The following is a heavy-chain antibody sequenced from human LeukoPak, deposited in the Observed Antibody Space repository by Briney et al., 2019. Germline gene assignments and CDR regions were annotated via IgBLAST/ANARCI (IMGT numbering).Heavy chain of an antibody. J-gene: IGHJ6*02. Sequence: GSLRLSCAASGFTFSSYAMHWVRQAPGKGLEWVAVISYDGSNKYYADSVKGRFTISRDNSKNTLYLQMNSLRAEDTAVYYCARVLDGNYYYYYGMDVWGQGTTVTVSS. CDR3: ARVLDGNYYYYYGMDV. CDR1: GFTFSSYA. D-gene: IGHD2-15*01. CDR2: ISYDGSNK. V-gene: IGHV3-30-3*01.